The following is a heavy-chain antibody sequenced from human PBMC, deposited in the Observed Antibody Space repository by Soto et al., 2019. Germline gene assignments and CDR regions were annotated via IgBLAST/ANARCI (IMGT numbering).Heavy chain of an antibody. CDR2: INHSGST. Sequence: QVQLQQWGAGLLKPSETLSLTCAVYGGSFSGYYWSWIRQPPGKGLEWIGEINHSGSTNYNPSLKSRVTISVHPSKTQFSLKLRSVTAADTAVYYCARGTPRRGVLLWFGESSGPKDSHGMDVWGQGTTVTVSS. D-gene: IGHD3-10*01. CDR1: GGSFSGYY. J-gene: IGHJ6*02. CDR3: ARGTPRRGVLLWFGESSGPKDSHGMDV. V-gene: IGHV4-34*01.